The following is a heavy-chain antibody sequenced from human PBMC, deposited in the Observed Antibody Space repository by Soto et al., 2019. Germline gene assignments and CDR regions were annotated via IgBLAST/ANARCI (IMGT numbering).Heavy chain of an antibody. Sequence: GGSLRLSCAASGFTFSSYDMHWVRQATGKGLEWVSAIGTAGDTYYPGSVKGRFTISRENAKNSLYLQMNSLRAGDTAVYYCARGARDPKITIFGVGRNYYYYGMDVWRQGTTVTVSS. CDR3: ARGARDPKITIFGVGRNYYYYGMDV. D-gene: IGHD3-3*01. J-gene: IGHJ6*02. CDR1: GFTFSSYD. CDR2: IGTAGDT. V-gene: IGHV3-13*01.